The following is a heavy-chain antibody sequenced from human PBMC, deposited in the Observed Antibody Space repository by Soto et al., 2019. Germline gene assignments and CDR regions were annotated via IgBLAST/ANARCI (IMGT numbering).Heavy chain of an antibody. J-gene: IGHJ4*02. CDR3: AKEGTSGLYYFDY. CDR1: GFTFSNYA. V-gene: IGHV3-23*01. Sequence: PGGSLRLSCAASGFTFSNYAVSWVRQAPGKGLEWVSIISGGGDSPYYADSVKGRFTISRDNSRNTLYLQMNSLRAGDSAKYYCAKEGTSGLYYFDYWGQGTLVTVSS. D-gene: IGHD6-19*01. CDR2: ISGGGDSP.